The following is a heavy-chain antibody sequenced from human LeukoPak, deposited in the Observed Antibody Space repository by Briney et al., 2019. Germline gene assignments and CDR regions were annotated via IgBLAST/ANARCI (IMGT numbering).Heavy chain of an antibody. D-gene: IGHD3-3*01. Sequence: PGGSLRLSCAATGFTFSSYSMNWVRQAPGKGLEWVSSISSSSSYIYYADSVKGRFTISRDNAKNSLYLQMNSLRAEDTAVYYCTRDLFLGFWSGMNDYWGQGTLVTVSS. V-gene: IGHV3-21*01. CDR3: TRDLFLGFWSGMNDY. CDR1: GFTFSSYS. CDR2: ISSSSSYI. J-gene: IGHJ4*02.